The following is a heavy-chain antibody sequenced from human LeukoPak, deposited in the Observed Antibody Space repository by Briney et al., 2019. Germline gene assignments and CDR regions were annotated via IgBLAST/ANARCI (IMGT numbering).Heavy chain of an antibody. J-gene: IGHJ4*02. D-gene: IGHD2-15*01. CDR3: ARGYSRTFDC. CDR2: ISSSSSTI. Sequence: GGSLRLSCAASGFTFSSYSMNWVRQAPGKGLEWVSYISSSSSTICYADSVKGRFTISRDNAKNSVYLQMNSLRAEETAVYYCARGYSRTFDCWGQGTLVTVSS. V-gene: IGHV3-48*01. CDR1: GFTFSSYS.